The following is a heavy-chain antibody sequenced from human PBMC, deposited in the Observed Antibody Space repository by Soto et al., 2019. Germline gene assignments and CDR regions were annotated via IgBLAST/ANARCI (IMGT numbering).Heavy chain of an antibody. CDR1: GGSFSDYY. CDR3: ARVGVRGEPQRESNYYDSSGYYYLDY. J-gene: IGHJ4*02. CDR2: INHSGST. V-gene: IGHV4-34*01. Sequence: QVQLQQWGAGLLKPSETLSLTCAVYGGSFSDYYWSWIRQPPGKGLEWIGEINHSGSTNYNPSLKSRVTISVDTSKNQFSLKLSSVTAADTAVYYCARVGVRGEPQRESNYYDSSGYYYLDYWGQGTLVTVSS. D-gene: IGHD3-22*01.